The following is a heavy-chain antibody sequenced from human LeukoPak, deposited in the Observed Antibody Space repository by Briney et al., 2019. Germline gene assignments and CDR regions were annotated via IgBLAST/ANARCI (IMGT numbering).Heavy chain of an antibody. CDR3: ATSTSCYFSSLRYQFLDY. Sequence: ASVKVSCKASGYTFTGYYMHWVRQAPGQGLEGMGWINPNSGGTNYAQKFQGRVTMTRDTSISTAYMELSRLRSDDTAVYYCATSTSCYFSSLRYQFLDYWGQGTLVTVSS. CDR1: GYTFTGYY. D-gene: IGHD2-2*01. J-gene: IGHJ4*02. CDR2: INPNSGGT. V-gene: IGHV1-2*02.